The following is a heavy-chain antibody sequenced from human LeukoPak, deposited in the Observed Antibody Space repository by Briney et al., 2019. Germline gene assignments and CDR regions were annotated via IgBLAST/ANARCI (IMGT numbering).Heavy chain of an antibody. CDR3: ARAPHYSNYGPYYYGMDV. CDR2: IWYDGTNK. CDR1: GFTFSSYG. V-gene: IGHV3-33*01. J-gene: IGHJ6*02. Sequence: GGSLRLSCAASGFTFSSYGMHWVRQAPGKGLEWVALIWYDGTNKYYADSVKGRFTISRDNSKNTLYLQMNSLRAEDTAVYYCARAPHYSNYGPYYYGMDVWGQGTTVTVSS. D-gene: IGHD4-11*01.